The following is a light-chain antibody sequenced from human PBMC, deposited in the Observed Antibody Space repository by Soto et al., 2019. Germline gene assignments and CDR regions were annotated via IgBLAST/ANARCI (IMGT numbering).Light chain of an antibody. Sequence: QSVLTQPASVSGSPGQSITISCTGTSSDVGGYNYVSWYQQHPGKAPKLMIYEVSNRPSGVSNRFSGSKSGNTASLTISGLQAEDEADYYCISYTSSSTPWVFGGGTQLTVL. CDR3: ISYTSSSTPWV. V-gene: IGLV2-14*01. CDR2: EVS. CDR1: SSDVGGYNY. J-gene: IGLJ2*01.